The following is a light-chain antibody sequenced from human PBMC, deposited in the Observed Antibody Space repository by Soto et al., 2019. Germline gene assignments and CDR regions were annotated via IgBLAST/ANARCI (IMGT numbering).Light chain of an antibody. J-gene: IGKJ2*01. Sequence: EIVLTHSPGTLSLSPGERATLSCRASQSVSSSYLAWYQQKPGQAPRLLIYGACSRATGIPDRFSGSGSGTDFTLTISRLEPEDFAVYYCQQYGSSYTFGQGTKLEIK. V-gene: IGKV3-20*01. CDR3: QQYGSSYT. CDR2: GAC. CDR1: QSVSSSY.